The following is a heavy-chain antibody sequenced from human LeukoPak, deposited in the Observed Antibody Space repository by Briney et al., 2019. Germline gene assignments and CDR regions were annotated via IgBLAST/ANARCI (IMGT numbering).Heavy chain of an antibody. CDR3: VRRGAASSGWGDHDY. Sequence: GGSLRLSCAASGFTFNRNAISWVRQAPGKGLEWVSTIGGSGDKTFYADSVKGRFTISRDNSKNMLHLQMSSLTGEDTALYYCVRRGAASSGWGDHDYWGQGALVTVSS. V-gene: IGHV3-23*01. CDR1: GFTFNRNA. D-gene: IGHD6-19*01. J-gene: IGHJ4*02. CDR2: IGGSGDKT.